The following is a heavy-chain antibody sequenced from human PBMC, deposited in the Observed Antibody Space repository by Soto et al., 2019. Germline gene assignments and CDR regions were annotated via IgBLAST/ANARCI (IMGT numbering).Heavy chain of an antibody. D-gene: IGHD3-10*01. Sequence: QLLQSGGGLVQPGGSLPLSWAASGFTFVTPDMSWVRQAPGEGLEWVSTIDGSGGITYYADSVKGRFTISRDNSRNTVYLQMNSLRGDDTALYYCVKNSGWFNTWGQGALVTVSS. CDR1: GFTFVTPD. CDR3: VKNSGWFNT. J-gene: IGHJ5*02. V-gene: IGHV3-23*01. CDR2: IDGSGGIT.